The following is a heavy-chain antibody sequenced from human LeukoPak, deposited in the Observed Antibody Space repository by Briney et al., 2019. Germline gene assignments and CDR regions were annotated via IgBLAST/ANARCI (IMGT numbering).Heavy chain of an antibody. CDR3: ARGGITSTAPVEY. Sequence: ASVKVSCKASGCTFSSYAMHWVRQAPGQRLEWMGWINVGNGNTKYSQKFQGRVTITRDTSASTAYMELGSLRSEDTAVYYCARGGITSTAPVEYWGQGTLVTVSS. J-gene: IGHJ4*02. V-gene: IGHV1-3*01. D-gene: IGHD1-14*01. CDR1: GCTFSSYA. CDR2: INVGNGNT.